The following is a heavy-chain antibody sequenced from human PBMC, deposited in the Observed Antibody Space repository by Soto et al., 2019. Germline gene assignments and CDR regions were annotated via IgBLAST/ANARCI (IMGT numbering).Heavy chain of an antibody. Sequence: ASVKVSCKASGYTFTSYGISWVRQAPGQGLEWMGWISAYNGNTNYAQKLQGRVTMTTDTSTSTAYMELRSLRSDDTAVYYCARYHSSGWTYSPHEYFQHWGQGTLVTVSS. J-gene: IGHJ1*01. CDR1: GYTFTSYG. D-gene: IGHD6-19*01. CDR3: ARYHSSGWTYSPHEYFQH. V-gene: IGHV1-18*01. CDR2: ISAYNGNT.